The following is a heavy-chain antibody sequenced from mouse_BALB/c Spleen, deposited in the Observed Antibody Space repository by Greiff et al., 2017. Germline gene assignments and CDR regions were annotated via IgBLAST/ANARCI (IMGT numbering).Heavy chain of an antibody. V-gene: IGHV1-62-2*01. CDR2: FYTGSGSI. Sequence: QVQLQQSGAELVKPGASVKLSCTASGYTFTEYTIHWVKQRSGQGLEWMGWFYTGSGSIKYNEKFKDKATLTADKASSTVYMEFSRLTSEDSAVYICARHVERGYYGYGNFDYWGQGTTVTVSS. CDR3: ARHVERGYYGYGNFDY. J-gene: IGHJ2*01. D-gene: IGHD1-2*01. CDR1: GYTFTEYT.